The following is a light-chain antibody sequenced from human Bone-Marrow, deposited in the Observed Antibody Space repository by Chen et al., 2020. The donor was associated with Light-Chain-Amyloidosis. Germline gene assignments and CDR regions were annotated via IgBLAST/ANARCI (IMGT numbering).Light chain of an antibody. V-gene: IGLV3-25*03. CDR3: QSADSSGTYEVI. CDR2: RDT. Sequence: SYELTQPPSVSVSPGQTARITSYVDDLPTKYSYWYQQKPGQAPVLVIHRDTERPSGISERFSGSSSGTTATLTISGVQAEDEADYHCQSADSSGTYEVIFGGGTKLTVL. CDR1: DLPTKY. J-gene: IGLJ2*01.